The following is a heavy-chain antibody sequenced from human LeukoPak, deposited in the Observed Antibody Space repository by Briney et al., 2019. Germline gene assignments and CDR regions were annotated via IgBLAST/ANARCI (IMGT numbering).Heavy chain of an antibody. Sequence: SETLSLTCTVSGGSISSYYWSWIRQPPGKGLEWIGYIYYSGSTNYNPSLKSRVTISVDTSKNQFSLKLSSVTAADTAVYYCARGQYSSSWGQNWFDPWGQGTLVTVSS. CDR3: ARGQYSSSWGQNWFDP. CDR1: GGSISSYY. J-gene: IGHJ5*02. D-gene: IGHD6-13*01. V-gene: IGHV4-59*01. CDR2: IYYSGST.